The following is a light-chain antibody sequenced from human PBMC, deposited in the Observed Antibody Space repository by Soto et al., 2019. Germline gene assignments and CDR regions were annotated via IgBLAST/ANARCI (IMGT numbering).Light chain of an antibody. J-gene: IGLJ2*01. Sequence: SYELTQPPSVSVAPGQTATVNCGGRNIGSISVHWYQQKPGRAPVLVVYDDTDRPSGIPERFSGSNSGNTATLTISGVEAGDAADYYCQVWDSNGAHVLFGGGTKLTVL. V-gene: IGLV3-21*02. CDR2: DDT. CDR3: QVWDSNGAHVL. CDR1: NIGSIS.